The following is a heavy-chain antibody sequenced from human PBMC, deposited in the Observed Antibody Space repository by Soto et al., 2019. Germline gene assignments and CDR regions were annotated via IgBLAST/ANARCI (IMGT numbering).Heavy chain of an antibody. CDR1: GYTFTSYA. CDR3: ASEYCGGDCYSAARYGMDV. Sequence: QVQLVQSGAEVKKPGASVKVSCKASGYTFTSYATHWVRQAPGQRLEWMGWINAGNGNTKYSQKFQGRVTITRDTSASTAYMELSSLRSEDTAVYYCASEYCGGDCYSAARYGMDVWGQGTTVTVSS. CDR2: INAGNGNT. J-gene: IGHJ6*02. D-gene: IGHD2-21*02. V-gene: IGHV1-3*01.